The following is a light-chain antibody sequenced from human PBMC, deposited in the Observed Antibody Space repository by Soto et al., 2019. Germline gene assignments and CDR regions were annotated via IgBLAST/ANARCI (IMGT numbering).Light chain of an antibody. CDR1: QSLVYSDGNTY. Sequence: DVVMTQSPLSLPVTLGQPASISCRSSQSLVYSDGNTYLHWFQQRPGQSPRRLIYQVSNRDSGVPDRFSGSGSGTDFTLKISRVEAEDVGVYYCMQDIYWPSTFGQGTKVDI. V-gene: IGKV2-30*01. CDR2: QVS. CDR3: MQDIYWPST. J-gene: IGKJ1*01.